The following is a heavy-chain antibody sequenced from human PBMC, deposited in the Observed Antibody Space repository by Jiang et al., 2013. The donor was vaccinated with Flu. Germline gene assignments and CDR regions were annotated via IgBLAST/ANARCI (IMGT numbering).Heavy chain of an antibody. D-gene: IGHD4-17*01. CDR2: IYHSGST. Sequence: KPSGTLSLTCAVSGGSISSSNWWSWVRQPPGKGLEWIGEIYHSGSTNYNPSLKSRVTISVDKSKNQFSLKLSSVTAADTAVYYCARVDYGAYYGMDVWGQGTTVTVSS. J-gene: IGHJ6*02. CDR3: ARVDYGAYYGMDV. V-gene: IGHV4-4*02. CDR1: GGSISSSNW.